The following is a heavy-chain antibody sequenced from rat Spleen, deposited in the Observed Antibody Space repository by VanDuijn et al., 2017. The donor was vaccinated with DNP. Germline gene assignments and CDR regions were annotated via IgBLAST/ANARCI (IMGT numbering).Heavy chain of an antibody. J-gene: IGHJ2*01. D-gene: IGHD1-4*01. CDR3: ASRPPPTRGPFDY. CDR1: GFTFSDHN. Sequence: EVQLVESGGGLVQPGRSLKLSCAASGFTFSDHNMAWVRQAPKKGLEWVATINYNGSNTYYPDSVKGRFTISRDNAKSTLYLQMDSLRSEDTATYYCASRPPPTRGPFDYWGQGILVTVSS. CDR2: INYNGSNT. V-gene: IGHV5-7*01.